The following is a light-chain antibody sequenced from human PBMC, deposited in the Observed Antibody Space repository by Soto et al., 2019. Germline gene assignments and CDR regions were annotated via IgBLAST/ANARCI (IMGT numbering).Light chain of an antibody. CDR1: SSDIGIYNY. CDR3: SSYTSTSSYV. Sequence: QSVLTQPASVSGSPGQSITISCTGTSSDIGIYNYVSWYQQHPGKAPKLMIYEVNNRPSGVSNRFSGSKSGNTASLIISGLQAEDEADYYCSSYTSTSSYVFGSGTKVTVL. CDR2: EVN. J-gene: IGLJ1*01. V-gene: IGLV2-14*01.